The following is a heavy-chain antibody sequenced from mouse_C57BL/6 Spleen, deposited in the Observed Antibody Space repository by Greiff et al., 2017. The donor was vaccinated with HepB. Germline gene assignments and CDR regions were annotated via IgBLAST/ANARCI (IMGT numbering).Heavy chain of an antibody. V-gene: IGHV1-69*01. J-gene: IGHJ4*01. CDR1: GYTFTSYW. Sequence: VQLQQPGAELVMPGASVKLSCKASGYTFTSYWMHWVKQRPGQGLEWIGEIDPSDSYTNYNQKFKGKSTLTVDKSSSTAYMQLSSLTSEDSAVYYCASGRASYDYDVGYAMDYWGQGTSVTVSS. CDR2: IDPSDSYT. D-gene: IGHD2-4*01. CDR3: ASGRASYDYDVGYAMDY.